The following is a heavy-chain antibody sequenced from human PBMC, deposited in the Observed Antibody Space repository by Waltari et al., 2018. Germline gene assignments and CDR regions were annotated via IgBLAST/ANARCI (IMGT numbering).Heavy chain of an antibody. V-gene: IGHV1-18*01. CDR1: GYSYSNYG. Sequence: QGQLVQSGGELKKPGASVKVSCKASGYSYSNYGITWMRQAPGQGLEWMGWMSGFNGHTNYSPKVQGRVTLTSDTATSTAYMELRSLRSDDAAVYYCARSVLIRGYSGYTRTPFDVWGQGTRIIVSS. CDR3: ARSVLIRGYSGYTRTPFDV. D-gene: IGHD5-12*01. J-gene: IGHJ3*01. CDR2: MSGFNGHT.